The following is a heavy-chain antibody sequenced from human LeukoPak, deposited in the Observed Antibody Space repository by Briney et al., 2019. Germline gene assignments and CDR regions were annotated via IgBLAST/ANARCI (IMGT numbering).Heavy chain of an antibody. Sequence: ASVKVSCKASGYTFTSYGISWVRQAPGQGLEWMGWISAYNGNTNYAQKLQGRVTMTTDTSTSTAYMELRSLRSDDTAVYYCARDTPSEVVAALKPSYYYYYYGMDVWGQGTTVTVSS. CDR3: ARDTPSEVVAALKPSYYYYYYGMDV. CDR2: ISAYNGNT. J-gene: IGHJ6*02. D-gene: IGHD2-15*01. CDR1: GYTFTSYG. V-gene: IGHV1-18*01.